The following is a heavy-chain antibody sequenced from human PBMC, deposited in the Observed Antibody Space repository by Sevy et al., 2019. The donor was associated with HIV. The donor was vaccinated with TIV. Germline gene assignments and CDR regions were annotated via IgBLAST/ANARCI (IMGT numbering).Heavy chain of an antibody. CDR1: GFIFSSYA. J-gene: IGHJ6*02. Sequence: GGSLRLSCAASGFIFSSYAMHWVRQAPGKGLEWVAVISYDGSNKYYADSVKGRFTISRDNSKNTLYLQMNSLRAEDTAVYYWARPNRWGSKDYYGMDVWGQGTTVTVSS. V-gene: IGHV3-30*04. D-gene: IGHD3-16*01. CDR3: ARPNRWGSKDYYGMDV. CDR2: ISYDGSNK.